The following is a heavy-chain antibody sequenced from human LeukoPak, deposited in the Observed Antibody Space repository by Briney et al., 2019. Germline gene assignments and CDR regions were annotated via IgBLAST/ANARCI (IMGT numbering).Heavy chain of an antibody. J-gene: IGHJ3*02. V-gene: IGHV1-24*01. CDR3: ARDPALVPAATGAFDI. CDR1: GYTLTELS. CDR2: FDPEDGET. D-gene: IGHD2-2*01. Sequence: ASVKVSCKVSGYTLTELSMHWVRQAPGKGLEWMGGFDPEDGETIYAQKFQGRVTMTEDTSTDTAYMELSSLRSEDTAVYYCARDPALVPAATGAFDIWGQGTMVTVSS.